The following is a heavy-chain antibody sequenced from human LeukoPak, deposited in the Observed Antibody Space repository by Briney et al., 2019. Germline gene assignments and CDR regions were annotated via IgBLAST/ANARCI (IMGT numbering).Heavy chain of an antibody. J-gene: IGHJ4*02. CDR2: IANAGDT. CDR1: GFTFSRYD. CDR3: ARGGETGFDY. V-gene: IGHV3-13*01. D-gene: IGHD3-10*01. Sequence: GGSLRLSCAASGFTFSRYDMHWVRQAPGKGLEWVSGIANAGDTFYVGSVKGRFTISRENAKSSLYLQMNSLRDGDTAVYYCARGGETGFDYWGQGTLVTVSS.